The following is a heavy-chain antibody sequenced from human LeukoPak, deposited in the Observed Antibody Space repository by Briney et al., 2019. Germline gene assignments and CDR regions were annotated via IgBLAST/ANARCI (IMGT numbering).Heavy chain of an antibody. CDR3: ARGPRGAPRGLDS. CDR2: IYYSGST. Sequence: PSETLSLTCTVSGGSISSYYWSWIRQLPGKGLEWIGYIYYSGSTNYNPSLKSRVTISVDTSKNQFSLKLSSVTAADTAVYYCARGPRGAPRGLDSWGQGTLVTVSS. V-gene: IGHV4-59*01. D-gene: IGHD2-21*01. CDR1: GGSISSYY. J-gene: IGHJ5*01.